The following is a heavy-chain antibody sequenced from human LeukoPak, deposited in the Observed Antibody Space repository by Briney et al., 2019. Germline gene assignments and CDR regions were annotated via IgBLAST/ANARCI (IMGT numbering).Heavy chain of an antibody. CDR1: GFTLSSHW. D-gene: IGHD6-19*01. CDR3: AKSSGWTPSDYFDY. V-gene: IGHV3-7*03. J-gene: IGHJ4*02. CDR2: IKQDGSEK. Sequence: GGSLRLSCAASGFTLSSHWMSRVRQAPGKGLEWVANIKQDGSEKYYVDSVKGRFTISRDNAKNSLYLQMNSLRAEDTALYYCAKSSGWTPSDYFDYWGQGTLVTVSS.